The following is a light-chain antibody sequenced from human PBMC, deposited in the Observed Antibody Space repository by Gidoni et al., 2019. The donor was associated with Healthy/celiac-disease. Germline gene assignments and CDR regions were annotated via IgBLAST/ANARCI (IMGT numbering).Light chain of an antibody. Sequence: EIVLTQSPATLSLSPGERATLSCRASQSVSSYLAWYQPNPGQAPRLLIYDASNRATGIPARFSGSGSGTDFTLTISSLEPEDFAVYYCQQRSNWPPSLTFXGXTKVEIK. CDR2: DAS. CDR3: QQRSNWPPSLT. V-gene: IGKV3-11*01. CDR1: QSVSSY. J-gene: IGKJ4*01.